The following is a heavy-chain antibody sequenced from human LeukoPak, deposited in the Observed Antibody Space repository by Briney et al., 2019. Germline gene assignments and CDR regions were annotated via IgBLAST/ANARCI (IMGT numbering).Heavy chain of an antibody. Sequence: GESLKISCKGFGYSFTSSWIGWVRQMPGKGLEWMGIIHPGDSDTRYSPSFQGQVTISADKSISTAYLQWSSLKASDTAMYCCARASGYHYPNFYYGMDVWGQGTTVTVSS. D-gene: IGHD5-12*01. CDR3: ARASGYHYPNFYYGMDV. V-gene: IGHV5-51*01. CDR2: IHPGDSDT. CDR1: GYSFTSSW. J-gene: IGHJ6*02.